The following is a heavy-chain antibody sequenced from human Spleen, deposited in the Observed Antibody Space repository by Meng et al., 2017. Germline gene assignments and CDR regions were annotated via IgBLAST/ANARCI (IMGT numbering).Heavy chain of an antibody. V-gene: IGHV4-38-2*02. CDR2: FYHSGTT. Sequence: SETLSLTCTVSGYSTNSGYYWGWIRQPPGKGLEWIGSFYHSGTTDYNPSLKSRVTISVDTSKNQFSLKLSSVTAADTAVYYCARFYDSSGYHDYWGQGTLVTVSS. CDR3: ARFYDSSGYHDY. D-gene: IGHD3-22*01. J-gene: IGHJ4*02. CDR1: GYSTNSGYY.